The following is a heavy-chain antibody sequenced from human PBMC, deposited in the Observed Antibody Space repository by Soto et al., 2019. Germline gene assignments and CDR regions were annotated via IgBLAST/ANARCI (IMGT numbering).Heavy chain of an antibody. J-gene: IGHJ4*02. CDR2: MNTNSGNT. V-gene: IGHV1-8*02. Sequence: ASVKVSCKASGYTFTSYAMNWVRQAPGQGLEWMGWMNTNSGNTGYAQKFQGRVTMTRNTSISTAYMELSSLRSEDTAVYYCARGRKVGFWSGYYFDYWGQGTLVTVSS. D-gene: IGHD3-3*01. CDR3: ARGRKVGFWSGYYFDY. CDR1: GYTFTSYA.